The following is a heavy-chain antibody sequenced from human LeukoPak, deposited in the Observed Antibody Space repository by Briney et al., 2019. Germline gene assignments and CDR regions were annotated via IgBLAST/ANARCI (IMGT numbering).Heavy chain of an antibody. Sequence: KTSETLSLTCTVSGGSISSYYWSWIRQPPGKGLEWIGYIYYSGSTNYNPSLKSRVTRSVDTSKNQFSLKLSSVTAADAAVYYCARAYSSGWVLDYWGQGTLVTVSS. D-gene: IGHD6-19*01. J-gene: IGHJ4*02. CDR1: GGSISSYY. CDR3: ARAYSSGWVLDY. V-gene: IGHV4-59*01. CDR2: IYYSGST.